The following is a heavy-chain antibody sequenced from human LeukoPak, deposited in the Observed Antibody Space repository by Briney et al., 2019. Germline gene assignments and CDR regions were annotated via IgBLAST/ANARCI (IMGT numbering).Heavy chain of an antibody. Sequence: PSETLSLTCAVYGGSFSGYYWSWIRQPPGKGLEWIGYIYYSGSTYYNPSLKSRVTISVDTSKNQFSLKLSSVTAADTAVYYCARDGGYSSSWYLGYWGQGTLVTVSS. CDR3: ARDGGYSSSWYLGY. V-gene: IGHV4-34*09. J-gene: IGHJ4*02. D-gene: IGHD6-13*01. CDR1: GGSFSGYY. CDR2: IYYSGST.